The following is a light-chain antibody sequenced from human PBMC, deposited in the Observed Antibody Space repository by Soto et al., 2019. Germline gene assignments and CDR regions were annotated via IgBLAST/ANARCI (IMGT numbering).Light chain of an antibody. CDR3: QQYNTHPLT. J-gene: IGKJ4*01. CDR1: QSISSW. V-gene: IGKV1-5*03. CDR2: KAS. Sequence: DLPMTQSPSTLSASVGDRVTITCRASQSISSWLAWYQQKPGKAPKLLIYKASSLESGVPSRFSGSGSGTEFTLTISSLQPDDFATYYCQQYNTHPLTFGGGTKVEIK.